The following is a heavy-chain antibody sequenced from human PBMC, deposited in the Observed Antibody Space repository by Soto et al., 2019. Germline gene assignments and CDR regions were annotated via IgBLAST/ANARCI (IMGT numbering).Heavy chain of an antibody. J-gene: IGHJ6*02. Sequence: GGSLRLSCAASGFTFSSYAMSWVRQAPGKGLEWVSAISGSGGSTYYADSVKGRFTISRDNSKNTLYLQMNSLRAEDTAVYYCAKDGNGDYAFFYYYGMDVWGQGTTVTVSS. CDR1: GFTFSSYA. V-gene: IGHV3-23*01. CDR3: AKDGNGDYAFFYYYGMDV. D-gene: IGHD4-17*01. CDR2: ISGSGGST.